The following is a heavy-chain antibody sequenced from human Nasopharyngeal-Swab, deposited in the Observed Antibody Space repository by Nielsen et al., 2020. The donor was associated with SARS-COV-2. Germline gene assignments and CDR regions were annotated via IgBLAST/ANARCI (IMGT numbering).Heavy chain of an antibody. D-gene: IGHD6-19*01. J-gene: IGHJ4*02. CDR3: AARGSSGWFGY. Sequence: SETLSLTCTVSGGSISSYYWSWIRQPPGKRLEWIGYIYYSGSTNYNPSLKSRVTISVDTPKNQFSLKLSSVTAADTAVYYCAARGSSGWFGYWGQGTLVTVSS. CDR2: IYYSGST. V-gene: IGHV4-59*08. CDR1: GGSISSYY.